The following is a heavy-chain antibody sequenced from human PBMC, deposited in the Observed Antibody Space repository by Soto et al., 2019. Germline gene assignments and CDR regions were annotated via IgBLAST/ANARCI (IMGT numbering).Heavy chain of an antibody. J-gene: IGHJ4*02. V-gene: IGHV2-5*02. Sequence: SGPTLVNPTQTLTLTCTFSGFSLSTSGVGVGWIRQPPGKALEWLALIYWDDDKRYSPSLKSRLTITKDTSKNQVVLTMTNMDPVDTATYYCAQEGSKQQSSREVMNFDYWGQGTLVTVSS. CDR3: AQEGSKQQSSREVMNFDY. CDR1: GFSLSTSGVG. D-gene: IGHD6-13*01. CDR2: IYWDDDK.